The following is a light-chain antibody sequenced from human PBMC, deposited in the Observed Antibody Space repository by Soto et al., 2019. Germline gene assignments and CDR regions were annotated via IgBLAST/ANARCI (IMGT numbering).Light chain of an antibody. V-gene: IGLV2-14*01. Sequence: QSALTQPASVSGSPGQSITISCTGTSSDVGSYNYVSWYQQHPGKAPKLMIYEVSDRPSGISSRFSGSKSGNTASLTISGLQAEDEADYYCSSFRSGTTLFGTGTKVTVL. J-gene: IGLJ1*01. CDR3: SSFRSGTTL. CDR1: SSDVGSYNY. CDR2: EVS.